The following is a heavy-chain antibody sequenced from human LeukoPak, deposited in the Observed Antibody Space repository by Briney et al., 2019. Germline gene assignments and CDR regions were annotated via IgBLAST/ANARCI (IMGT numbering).Heavy chain of an antibody. Sequence: GGSLRLSCAASGFTFSSYAMSWVRQAPGKGLEWVSAISGGGGSTYYADSVKGRFTISRDNSKNTLYLQMTSLRAEDTAVYYCAKRHCSSASCYTSTFDYWGQGTLVTVSS. D-gene: IGHD2-2*02. CDR3: AKRHCSSASCYTSTFDY. J-gene: IGHJ4*02. V-gene: IGHV3-23*01. CDR2: ISGGGGST. CDR1: GFTFSSYA.